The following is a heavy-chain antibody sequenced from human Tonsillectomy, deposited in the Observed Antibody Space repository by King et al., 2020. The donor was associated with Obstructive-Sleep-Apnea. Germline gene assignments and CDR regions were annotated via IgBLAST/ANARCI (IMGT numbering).Heavy chain of an antibody. Sequence: QLQESGPGLVKPSETLSLTCTVSGGSISSYYWSWLRQPPGKGLAWIGYIYYSGSTNYNPSLKSRVTISVDTSKNQFSLKLSSVTAADTAVYYCARTYYYDSSGYFYGDWYFDLWGRGTLVTVSS. CDR1: GGSISSYY. D-gene: IGHD3-22*01. V-gene: IGHV4-59*01. CDR2: IYYSGST. CDR3: ARTYYYDSSGYFYGDWYFDL. J-gene: IGHJ2*01.